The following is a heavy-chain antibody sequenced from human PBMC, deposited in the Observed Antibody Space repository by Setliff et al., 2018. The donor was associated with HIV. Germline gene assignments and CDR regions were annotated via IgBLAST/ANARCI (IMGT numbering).Heavy chain of an antibody. V-gene: IGHV4-34*01. Sequence: PSETLSLTCTVYGGSFSGYYWSWIRQPPGMGLEWIGEINQSGNTNYNPSLKSRVTISADPSKNQFSLKLSSVTAADTAVYYCARVKGGSYSYYYYGMDVWGQGTTVTVSS. CDR2: INQSGNT. CDR1: GGSFSGYY. CDR3: ARVKGGSYSYYYYGMDV. D-gene: IGHD1-26*01. J-gene: IGHJ6*02.